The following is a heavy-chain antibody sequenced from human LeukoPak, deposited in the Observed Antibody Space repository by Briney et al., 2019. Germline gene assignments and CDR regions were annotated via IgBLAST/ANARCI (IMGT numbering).Heavy chain of an antibody. D-gene: IGHD3-9*01. Sequence: SETLSLTCAVSGYSISSGYYWGWIRQPPGKGLEWIGYIYYSGGTNYNPSLKSRVTISVDTSKNQFSLKLSSVTAADTAVYYCARDHTYYDILTGYSFGAFDIWGQGTMVTVSS. CDR3: ARDHTYYDILTGYSFGAFDI. CDR2: IYYSGGT. J-gene: IGHJ3*02. CDR1: GYSISSGYY. V-gene: IGHV4-61*01.